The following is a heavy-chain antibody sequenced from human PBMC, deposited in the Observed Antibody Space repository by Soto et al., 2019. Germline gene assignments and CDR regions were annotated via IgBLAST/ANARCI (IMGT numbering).Heavy chain of an antibody. D-gene: IGHD2-8*02. CDR2: IRPYTGYT. V-gene: IGHV1-18*01. CDR1: GYTFTSYD. J-gene: IGHJ4*02. CDR3: ARVTGGTYLFDY. Sequence: EASVKVSCKASGYTFTSYDISWVRQAPGQGLEWMGWIRPYTGYTNYAQKVQGRVTMTTDTSTTTAYMEVRSLRSDDTAVYYCARVTGGTYLFDYWGQGTLVTVSS.